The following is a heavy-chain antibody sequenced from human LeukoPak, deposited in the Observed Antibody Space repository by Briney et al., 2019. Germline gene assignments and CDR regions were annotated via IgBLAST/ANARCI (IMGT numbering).Heavy chain of an antibody. CDR2: INHSGST. D-gene: IGHD2-15*01. V-gene: IGHV4-34*01. J-gene: IGHJ6*03. CDR3: ARVLKLGYCSGGSCYGRYYYYYYMDV. Sequence: PSETPSLTCAVYGGSFSGYYWSWIRQPPGKGLEWIGEINHSGSTNYNPSLKSRVTISVDTSKNQFSLKLSSVTAADTAVYYCARVLKLGYCSGGSCYGRYYYYYYMDVWGKGTTVTVSS. CDR1: GGSFSGYY.